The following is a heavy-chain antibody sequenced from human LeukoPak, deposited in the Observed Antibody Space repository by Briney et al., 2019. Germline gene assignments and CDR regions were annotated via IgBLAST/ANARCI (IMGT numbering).Heavy chain of an antibody. CDR2: IDPSGGST. Sequence: ASVKVSCKASGYTFTSSYIHWVRQAPGQGLEWVGIIDPSGGSTSCAQKFQGRVTMTRDMSTSTVYMELSSLRSEDTAVYYCARDRNKNYYFDYWGQGTLVTVSS. J-gene: IGHJ4*02. CDR1: GYTFTSSY. CDR3: ARDRNKNYYFDY. V-gene: IGHV1-46*01.